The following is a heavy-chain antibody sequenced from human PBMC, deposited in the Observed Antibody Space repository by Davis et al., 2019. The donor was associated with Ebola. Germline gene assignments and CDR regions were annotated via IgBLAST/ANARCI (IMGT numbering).Heavy chain of an antibody. Sequence: AASVKVSCKASGYTFTSYGISWVRQAPGQGLEWMGRIIPILGIANYAQKFQGRVTITADKSTSTAYMELSSLRSEDTAVYYCARDRAITMIVVASYFDYWGQGTLVTVSS. CDR3: ARDRAITMIVVASYFDY. CDR1: GYTFTSYG. CDR2: IIPILGIA. D-gene: IGHD3-22*01. V-gene: IGHV1-69*04. J-gene: IGHJ4*02.